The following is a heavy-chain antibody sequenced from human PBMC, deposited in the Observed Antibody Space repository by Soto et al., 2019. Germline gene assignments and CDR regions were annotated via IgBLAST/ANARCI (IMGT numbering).Heavy chain of an antibody. CDR1: GFTFSSYG. J-gene: IGHJ6*02. D-gene: IGHD6-6*01. CDR2: ISYDGSNK. V-gene: IGHV3-30*18. CDR3: AKDRSEYSMRPTHYYYYGMDV. Sequence: QVKLVESGGGVVQPGRSLRLSCAASGFTFSSYGMHWVRQAPGKGLEWVTVISYDGSNKYYADSVKGRFTISRDNSKNTLYLQMNSLRAEDTAVYYCAKDRSEYSMRPTHYYYYGMDVWGQGTTVTVSS.